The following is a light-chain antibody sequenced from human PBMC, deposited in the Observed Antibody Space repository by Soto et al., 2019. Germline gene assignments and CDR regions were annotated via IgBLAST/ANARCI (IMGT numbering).Light chain of an antibody. CDR2: DVS. CDR1: SSDVGTYNL. J-gene: IGLJ3*02. V-gene: IGLV2-23*02. Sequence: QSALTQPASVSGSPGQSITISCTGTSSDVGTYNLVSWYQQHTGQAPKLMIDDVSKWPLGVSHSCSGSKCGSTASLTISGHKAEIVAEYYCCSYAGSSTLVFGGGTKLTVL. CDR3: CSYAGSSTLV.